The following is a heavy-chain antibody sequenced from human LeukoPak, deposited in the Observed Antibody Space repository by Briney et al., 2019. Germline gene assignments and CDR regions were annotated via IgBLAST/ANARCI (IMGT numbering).Heavy chain of an antibody. CDR2: IWYDGSNK. Sequence: GGSLRLSCAASGFTFSSYGMHWVRQAPGKGLEWVAVIWYDGSNKYYADSVKGRFTISRDNSKNTLYLQMNSLRAEDTAVYYCARVNYYDSSGIGYWGQGTLVTVSS. CDR3: ARVNYYDSSGIGY. CDR1: GFTFSSYG. V-gene: IGHV3-33*01. D-gene: IGHD3-22*01. J-gene: IGHJ4*02.